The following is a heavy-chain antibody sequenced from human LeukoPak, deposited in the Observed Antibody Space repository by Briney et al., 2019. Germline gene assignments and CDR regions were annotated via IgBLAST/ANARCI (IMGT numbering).Heavy chain of an antibody. D-gene: IGHD4-11*01. CDR3: ARQTTEQSNWFDP. CDR1: GGSISSGDYY. J-gene: IGHJ5*02. CDR2: IYYSGST. Sequence: SETLSLTCTVSGGSISSGDYYWSWIRQPPGKGLEWIGYIYYSGSTYYNPSLKSRVTISVDTSKNQFSLKLSSVTAADTAVYYCARQTTEQSNWFDPRGQGTLVTVSS. V-gene: IGHV4-30-4*01.